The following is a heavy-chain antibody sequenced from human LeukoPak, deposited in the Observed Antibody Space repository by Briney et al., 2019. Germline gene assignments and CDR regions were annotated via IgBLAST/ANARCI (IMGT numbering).Heavy chain of an antibody. CDR1: GFTFSSYA. CDR2: IISNGGST. D-gene: IGHD5-24*01. CDR3: ARGDFRLEMSTSIAFDI. V-gene: IGHV3-64*01. J-gene: IGHJ3*02. Sequence: GGSLRLSCAASGFTFSSYAMHWVRQAPGQGLEYVSTIISNGGSTYYANSVKGRFTISRDNSKNTLYLQMNSLRADDTAVYYCARGDFRLEMSTSIAFDIWGQGTMVTVSS.